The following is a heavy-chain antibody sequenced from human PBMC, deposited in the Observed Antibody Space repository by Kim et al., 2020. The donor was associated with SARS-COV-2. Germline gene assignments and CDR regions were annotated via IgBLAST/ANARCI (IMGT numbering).Heavy chain of an antibody. V-gene: IGHV1-69*13. CDR1: GGTFSSYA. J-gene: IGHJ5*02. Sequence: SVKVSCKASGGTFSSYAISWVRQAPGQGLEWMGGIIPIFGTANYAQKFQGRVTITADESTSTAYMELSSLRSEDTAVYYCARDMVAAAGTGNWFDPWGQGTLVTVSS. CDR2: IIPIFGTA. CDR3: ARDMVAAAGTGNWFDP. D-gene: IGHD6-13*01.